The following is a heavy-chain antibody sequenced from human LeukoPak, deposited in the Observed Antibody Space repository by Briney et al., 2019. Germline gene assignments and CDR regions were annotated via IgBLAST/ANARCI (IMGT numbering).Heavy chain of an antibody. Sequence: PSETLSLTCAVYGGSFSGYYWSWIRQPPGKGLEWIGEINHSGSTNYNPSLKSRVTISVDTSKNQFSLKLSSVTAADTAVYYCARGRGDNYSSGWSQFDYWGQGTLVTVSS. CDR1: GGSFSGYY. CDR2: INHSGST. CDR3: ARGRGDNYSSGWSQFDY. V-gene: IGHV4-34*01. D-gene: IGHD6-19*01. J-gene: IGHJ4*02.